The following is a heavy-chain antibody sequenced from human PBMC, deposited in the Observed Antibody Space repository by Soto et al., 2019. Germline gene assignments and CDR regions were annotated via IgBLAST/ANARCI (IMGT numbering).Heavy chain of an antibody. J-gene: IGHJ4*02. V-gene: IGHV4-61*08. D-gene: IGHD1-26*01. CDR3: ARGGSYVGFDS. CDR1: GGSISSGDYY. CDR2: IHYFGST. Sequence: SETLSLTCTVSGGSISSGDYYWSWIRQPPGKGLEWIGYIHYFGSTKYNPSLESRVVISVDTSKNQFSLKVPSVTAADTAIYFCARGGSYVGFDSWGQGARVTVSS.